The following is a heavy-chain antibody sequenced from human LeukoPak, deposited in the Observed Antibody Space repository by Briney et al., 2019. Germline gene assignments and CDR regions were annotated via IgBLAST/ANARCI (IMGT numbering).Heavy chain of an antibody. CDR3: ARDFPYDSSGYYSESPYFDY. CDR2: IYSGGST. D-gene: IGHD3-22*01. Sequence: GGSLRLSCAASGFTVSSNYMSWVRQAPGKGLEWVSVIYSGGSTYYADSVKGRFTISRDNSKNTLYLQMSSLRAEDTAVYYCARDFPYDSSGYYSESPYFDYWGQGTLVTVSS. V-gene: IGHV3-53*01. J-gene: IGHJ4*02. CDR1: GFTVSSNY.